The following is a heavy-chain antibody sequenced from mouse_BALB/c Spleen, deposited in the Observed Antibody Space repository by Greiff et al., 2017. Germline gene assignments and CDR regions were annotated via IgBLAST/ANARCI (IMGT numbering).Heavy chain of an antibody. V-gene: IGHV1S29*02. CDR2: IYPYNGGT. Sequence: EVQLQQSGPELVKPGASVKISCKASGYTFTDYNMHWVKQSHGKSLEWIGYIYPYNGGTGYNQKFKSKATLTVDNSSSTAYMELRSLTSEDSAVYYCARIGDYDGPAWFAYWGQGTLVTVSA. D-gene: IGHD2-4*01. CDR1: GYTFTDYN. CDR3: ARIGDYDGPAWFAY. J-gene: IGHJ3*01.